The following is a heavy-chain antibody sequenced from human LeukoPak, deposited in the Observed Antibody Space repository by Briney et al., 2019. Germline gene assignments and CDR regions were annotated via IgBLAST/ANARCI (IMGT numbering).Heavy chain of an antibody. Sequence: PSETLSLTCALYGGSFSGYYWNWIRQPPGEGLEWIGEINHSGSTNNNPSLKSRVTISVDTSKNQFSLKVSSVTAADTAVYYCARRSGAADGYNYDYYYYMDVWGRGTTVTVSS. J-gene: IGHJ6*03. V-gene: IGHV4-34*01. CDR1: GGSFSGYY. CDR3: ARRSGAADGYNYDYYYYMDV. CDR2: INHSGST. D-gene: IGHD5-24*01.